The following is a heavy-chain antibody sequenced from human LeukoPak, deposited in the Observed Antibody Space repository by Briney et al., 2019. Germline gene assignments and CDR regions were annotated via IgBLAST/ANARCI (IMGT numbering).Heavy chain of an antibody. CDR1: GGSFSGYY. J-gene: IGHJ3*02. Sequence: PSETLSLTCAVYGGSFSGYYWSWIRQHPGKGLEWIGYIYHSGSTYYNPSLKSRVTISVDTSKNQFSLKLSSVTAADTAVYYCARDTLSSGWYGGHAFDIWGQGTMVTVSS. D-gene: IGHD6-19*01. V-gene: IGHV4-34*09. CDR3: ARDTLSSGWYGGHAFDI. CDR2: IYHSGST.